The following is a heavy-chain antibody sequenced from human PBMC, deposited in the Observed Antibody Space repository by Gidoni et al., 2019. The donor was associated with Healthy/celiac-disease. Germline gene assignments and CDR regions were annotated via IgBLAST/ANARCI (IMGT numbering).Heavy chain of an antibody. V-gene: IGHV4-39*01. Sequence: QLQLQESGPGLVKPSETLSLTCTVSGGSISSSRYYWGWIRQPPGKGLEWIGSIYHSGSTYCNPSLKSRVTISVDTSKNQFSLKLNSVTAADTAVYYCARALTIFGVVIIQYYYYYMDVWGKGTTVTVSS. D-gene: IGHD3-3*01. CDR1: GGSISSSRYY. CDR3: ARALTIFGVVIIQYYYYYMDV. J-gene: IGHJ6*03. CDR2: IYHSGST.